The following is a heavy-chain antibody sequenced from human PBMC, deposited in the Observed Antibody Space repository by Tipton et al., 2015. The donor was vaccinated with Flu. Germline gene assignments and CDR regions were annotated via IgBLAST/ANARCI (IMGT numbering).Heavy chain of an antibody. J-gene: IGHJ4*02. CDR2: IYHSGST. CDR1: GYSISSGYY. D-gene: IGHD3-3*01. Sequence: TLSLTCAVSGYSISSGYYWGWIRQPPGKGLEWIGSIYHSGSTYYNPSLKSRVTISVDTSKNQFSLKLSSVTAADTAVYYCARACDFWSGPTKAWYFDYWGQGTLVTVSS. CDR3: ARACDFWSGPTKAWYFDY. V-gene: IGHV4-38-2*01.